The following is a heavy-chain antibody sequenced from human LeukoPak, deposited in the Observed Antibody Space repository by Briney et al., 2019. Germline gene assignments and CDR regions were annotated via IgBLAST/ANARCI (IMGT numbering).Heavy chain of an antibody. V-gene: IGHV3-64D*06. J-gene: IGHJ6*02. D-gene: IGHD1-14*01. CDR3: VKGLGRSPPRYGMGV. CDR2: ISNNGGTT. CDR1: GFTFSNYA. Sequence: PEGSLRLSCSASGFTFSNYAIHWVRQAPGKGLEYVSVISNNGGTTYYADSVKGRCTISRDNSMTTLYLQMSSLKPEDTAAYYCVKGLGRSPPRYGMGVWGQGTTVTVSS.